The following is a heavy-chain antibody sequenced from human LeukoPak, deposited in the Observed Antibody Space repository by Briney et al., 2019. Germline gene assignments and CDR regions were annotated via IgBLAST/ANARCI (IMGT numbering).Heavy chain of an antibody. Sequence: PSETLSLTCTVSGGSISSGGYYWSWIRQHPGKGLEWIGYIHYSGSTYYNPSLKSRVTISVDTSKNQFSLKLSSVTAADTAVYYCARGGSGSYYFDYWGQGTLVTVSS. V-gene: IGHV4-31*03. J-gene: IGHJ4*02. CDR1: GGSISSGGYY. D-gene: IGHD3-10*01. CDR3: ARGGSGSYYFDY. CDR2: IHYSGST.